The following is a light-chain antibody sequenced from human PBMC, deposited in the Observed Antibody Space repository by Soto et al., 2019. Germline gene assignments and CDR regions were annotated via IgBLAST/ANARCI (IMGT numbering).Light chain of an antibody. CDR1: SSDVGGHNH. CDR2: EVG. J-gene: IGLJ1*01. V-gene: IGLV2-14*01. Sequence: QSALTQPASVSGSPGQSITISCTGSSSDVGGHNHVSWYQQHPGKAPKLIIYEVGNRPSGVSNRFSGSKSGNTASLTISGFQAEDEADYYCISYTSSSTHVFGTGTKLTVL. CDR3: ISYTSSSTHV.